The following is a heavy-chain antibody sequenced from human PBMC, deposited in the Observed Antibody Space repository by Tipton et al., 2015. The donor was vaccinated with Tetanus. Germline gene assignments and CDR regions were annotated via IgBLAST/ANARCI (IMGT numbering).Heavy chain of an antibody. CDR3: ARGGYNPRLKDFDR. CDR1: GDSISNYH. CDR2: IYYRGNT. V-gene: IGHV4-59*01. Sequence: TLSLTCTVSGDSISNYHWSWIRQPPGKGLEWIGYIYYRGNTNYNPSLKKRVTISVDTSKNQFSLKLNSVTAADTAVYYCARGGYNPRLKDFDRWSQGMLVTVSS. J-gene: IGHJ4*02. D-gene: IGHD3-10*01.